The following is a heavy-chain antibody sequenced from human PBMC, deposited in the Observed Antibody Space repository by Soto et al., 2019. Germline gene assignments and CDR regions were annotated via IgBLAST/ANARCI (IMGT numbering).Heavy chain of an antibody. V-gene: IGHV1-8*01. CDR1: GYTFSNYD. Sequence: ASVKVSCKTSGYTFSNYDINWVRQAAGQGLEWMGWMNPKSGYTGSARKFQGRVTMTRDTSITTAYMELSSLRSEDTAVYYCAMAGYYDILTGYYSDAFDIWGQGTMVTVS. CDR3: AMAGYYDILTGYYSDAFDI. J-gene: IGHJ3*02. CDR2: MNPKSGYT. D-gene: IGHD3-9*01.